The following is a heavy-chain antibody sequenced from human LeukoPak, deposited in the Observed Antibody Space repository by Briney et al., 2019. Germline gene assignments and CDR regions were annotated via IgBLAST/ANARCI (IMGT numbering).Heavy chain of an antibody. CDR2: ITSSSSYI. D-gene: IGHD1-26*01. CDR1: GFTFSSYN. CDR3: ARDPYSARYGDYYYYYMDV. V-gene: IGHV3-21*01. J-gene: IGHJ6*03. Sequence: GGSLRLSCAASGFTFSSYNMNWVRQAPGKGLEWVSSITSSSSYIYYADSVKGRFTISRDNAKNSLYLQINSLRAEDTAVYYCARDPYSARYGDYYYYYMDVWGKGTTVTISS.